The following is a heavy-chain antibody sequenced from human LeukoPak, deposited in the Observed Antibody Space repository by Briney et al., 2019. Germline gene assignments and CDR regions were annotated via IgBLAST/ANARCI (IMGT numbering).Heavy chain of an antibody. Sequence: GGSLRLSCAASGFIFSSYAMSWVRQAPGKGLEWVSAISGSGGSTYYADSVKGRFTISRDNSKNTLYLQMNSLRAEDTAVYYCAKDVAAATRGRQHNWFDPWGQGTLVTVSS. J-gene: IGHJ5*02. CDR2: ISGSGGST. CDR1: GFIFSSYA. V-gene: IGHV3-23*01. D-gene: IGHD2-15*01. CDR3: AKDVAAATRGRQHNWFDP.